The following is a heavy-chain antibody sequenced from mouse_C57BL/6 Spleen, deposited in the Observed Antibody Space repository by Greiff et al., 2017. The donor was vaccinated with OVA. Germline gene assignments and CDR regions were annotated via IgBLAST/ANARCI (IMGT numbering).Heavy chain of an antibody. CDR3: ARKALLRSLYAMDY. V-gene: IGHV1-22*01. D-gene: IGHD1-1*01. J-gene: IGHJ4*01. CDR1: GYTFTDYN. CDR2: INPNNGGT. Sequence: VQLQQSGPELVKPGASVKMSCKASGYTFTDYNMHWVKQSHGKSLEWIGYINPNNGGTSYNQKFKGKATLTVNKSSSTAYMELRSLTSEDSAVYYCARKALLRSLYAMDYWGQGTSVTVSS.